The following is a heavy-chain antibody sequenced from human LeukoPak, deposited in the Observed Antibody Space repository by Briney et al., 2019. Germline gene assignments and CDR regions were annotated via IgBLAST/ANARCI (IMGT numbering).Heavy chain of an antibody. CDR3: ASEGLAVADNFYY. J-gene: IGHJ4*02. CDR1: GGSISSGAYY. V-gene: IGHV4-61*09. D-gene: IGHD6-19*01. CDR2: IYHNGSP. Sequence: SQTLSLTCTVSGGSISSGAYYWSWIRQPAGKGLEYIGHIYHNGSPNYNPSLTSRVTISVDTSKNEYSLRLRSVTAADTAIYYCASEGLAVADNFYYWGQGILVAVSS.